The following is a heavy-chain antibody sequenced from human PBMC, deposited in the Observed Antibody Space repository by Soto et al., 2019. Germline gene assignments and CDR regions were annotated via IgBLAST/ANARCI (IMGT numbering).Heavy chain of an antibody. CDR1: GGSISTYNYY. CDR3: ARGRTYYGMEV. Sequence: PSETLSLTCAVSGGSISTYNYYWAWIRQPPGKGLEWIGSIDYSGSTYYNPSLKSRVTISVDASKNQFSLKVSSGTAADTGVYFSARGRTYYGMEVWGQRTRVTVSS. J-gene: IGHJ6*02. CDR2: IDYSGST. V-gene: IGHV4-39*01. D-gene: IGHD1-26*01.